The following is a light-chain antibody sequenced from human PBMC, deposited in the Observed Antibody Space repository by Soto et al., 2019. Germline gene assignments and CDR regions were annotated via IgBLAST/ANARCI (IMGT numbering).Light chain of an antibody. CDR1: HSISSW. CDR2: KAS. J-gene: IGKJ1*01. CDR3: QQYNSYPWT. V-gene: IGKV1-5*03. Sequence: EIQMTQSPSTLSASVGDRVTITCRASHSISSWLAWYQQKPGKAPKLVIYKASSLESGVSSRFSGSGSGTEFTLTISSLQPDDFATYYCQQYNSYPWTFGQGTKVEIK.